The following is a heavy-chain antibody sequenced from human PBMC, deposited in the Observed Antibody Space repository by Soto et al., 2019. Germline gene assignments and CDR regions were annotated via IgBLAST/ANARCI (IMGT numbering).Heavy chain of an antibody. J-gene: IGHJ4*02. CDR1: GFTFSSYW. D-gene: IGHD3-10*01. V-gene: IGHV3-7*01. CDR2: IKQDGSEK. CDR3: ARDIGTADYYGSGRYGFSLGY. Sequence: GGSLRLSCAASGFTFSSYWMSWVRQAPGKGLEWVANIKQDGSEKYYVDSVKGRFTISRDNAKNSLYLQMNSLRAEDTAVYYCARDIGTADYYGSGRYGFSLGYWGQGTLVTVSS.